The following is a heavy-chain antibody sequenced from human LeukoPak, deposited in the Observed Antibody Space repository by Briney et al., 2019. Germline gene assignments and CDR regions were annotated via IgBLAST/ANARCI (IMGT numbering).Heavy chain of an antibody. Sequence: GGSLRLSCAASGFTFSSYAMSWVRQAPGKGLEWVPAISGSGGSTYYADSVKGRFTISRDNSKNTLYLQMNSLRAEDTAVYYCARDYYGSSGYYYYYYMDVWGKGTTVTVSS. V-gene: IGHV3-23*01. CDR1: GFTFSSYA. J-gene: IGHJ6*03. CDR2: ISGSGGST. CDR3: ARDYYGSSGYYYYYYMDV. D-gene: IGHD3-22*01.